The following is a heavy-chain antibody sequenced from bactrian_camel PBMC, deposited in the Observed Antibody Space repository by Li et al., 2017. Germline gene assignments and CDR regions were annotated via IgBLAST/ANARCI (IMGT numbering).Heavy chain of an antibody. CDR2: ITRIHGGT. CDR3: AANPDVVVAGTPLLGLTPRSGY. D-gene: IGHD1*01. CDR1: GPMYGYYC. J-gene: IGHJ6*01. Sequence: QLVESGGGSVQAGGSLRLSCAVSGPMYGYYCMGWFRQAPGKEREGVAVITRIHGGTEYADSVKGRFIISRDSSKMTWSLQMNNLKPEDTAMYYCAANPDVVVAGTPLLGLTPRSGYWGQGTQVTVS. V-gene: IGHV3S63*01.